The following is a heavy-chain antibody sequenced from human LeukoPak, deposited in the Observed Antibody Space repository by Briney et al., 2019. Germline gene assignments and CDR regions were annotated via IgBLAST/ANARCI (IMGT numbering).Heavy chain of an antibody. J-gene: IGHJ4*02. CDR2: ISGSGGST. CDR1: GFTFSSYA. D-gene: IGHD5-12*01. V-gene: IGHV3-23*01. CDR3: AREWDSGYDS. Sequence: GGSLRLSCAASGFTFSSYAMSWVRQSPGMGLEWVSAISGSGGSTYYADSVKGRFTISRDNSKNTLYLQMNSLRAEDTAVYYCAREWDSGYDSWGQGTLVTVSS.